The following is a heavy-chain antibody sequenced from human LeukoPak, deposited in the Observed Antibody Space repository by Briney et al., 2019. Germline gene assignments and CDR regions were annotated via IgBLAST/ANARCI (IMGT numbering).Heavy chain of an antibody. J-gene: IGHJ5*02. CDR2: IWGADDKT. Sequence: PGGSLRLSRAASGFTFDDYAMTWVRQAPGKGLELVSGIWGADDKTVYGDAVKGRFTISRDNSKNTLYLQMNSLRAGDTAVYYCAKTQGYYDAWGQGALVTVSS. CDR3: AKTQGYYDA. D-gene: IGHD2-15*01. CDR1: GFTFDDYA. V-gene: IGHV3-23*01.